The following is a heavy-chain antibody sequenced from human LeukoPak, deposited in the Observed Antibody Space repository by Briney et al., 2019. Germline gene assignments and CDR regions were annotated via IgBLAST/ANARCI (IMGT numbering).Heavy chain of an antibody. CDR1: GFTFSNYW. D-gene: IGHD5-12*01. V-gene: IGHV3-7*04. J-gene: IGHJ4*02. CDR3: ARLDGGYVALDY. Sequence: GGSLRLSCVASGFTFSNYWMSWVRQAPGKGLEWVANIKQGGSEKYYVDSVKGRFTISRDNAKNSLYLQMNSLRAEDTTVYYCARLDGGYVALDYWGQGALVTVSS. CDR2: IKQGGSEK.